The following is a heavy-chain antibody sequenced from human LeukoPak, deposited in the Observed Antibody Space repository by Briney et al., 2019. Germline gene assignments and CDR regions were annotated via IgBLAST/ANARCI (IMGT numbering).Heavy chain of an antibody. D-gene: IGHD1-26*01. CDR2: INQDGSEK. CDR1: GFTFIIYW. CDR3: TRDHRGRPWEWFDP. V-gene: IGHV3-7*01. J-gene: IGHJ5*02. Sequence: PGGSLRLSCATSGFTFIIYWMSWVRQAPGKGLEWVAYINQDGSEKNYADSVKGRFTVSRDNANNSLFLEMNSLRVEDTFMYYCTRDHRGRPWEWFDPWGQGTLVTVSS.